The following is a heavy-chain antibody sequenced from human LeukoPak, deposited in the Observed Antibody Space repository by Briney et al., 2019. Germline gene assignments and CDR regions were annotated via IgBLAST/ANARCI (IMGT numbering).Heavy chain of an antibody. V-gene: IGHV4-34*01. CDR2: INHSGST. Sequence: SETLSLTCAVYGGSFSGYYWSWIRQPPGKGLEWIGEINHSGSTNYNPSLKSRVTISVDTSKNQFSLKLSSVTAADTAVYYCARLRNCSSTSCYFAYWGQGTLVTVSS. J-gene: IGHJ4*02. D-gene: IGHD2-2*01. CDR3: ARLRNCSSTSCYFAY. CDR1: GGSFSGYY.